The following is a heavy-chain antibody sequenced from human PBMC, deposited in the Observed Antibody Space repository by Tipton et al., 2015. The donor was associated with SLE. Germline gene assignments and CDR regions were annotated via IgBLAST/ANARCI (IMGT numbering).Heavy chain of an antibody. Sequence: TLSLTCTVSGGSMKSSGYYWGWIRQPPRMGLEWIGTIYYSGSTYYNPSLKSRVTISVDTSKNQFSLNLSSVTAADTAVYYCTRVDGDYGDAFDIWGQGTLVTVSS. CDR3: TRVDGDYGDAFDI. J-gene: IGHJ3*02. V-gene: IGHV4-39*07. D-gene: IGHD4-17*01. CDR2: IYYSGST. CDR1: GGSMKSSGYY.